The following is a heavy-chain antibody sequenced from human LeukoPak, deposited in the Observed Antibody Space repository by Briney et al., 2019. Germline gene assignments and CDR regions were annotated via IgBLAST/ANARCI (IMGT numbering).Heavy chain of an antibody. D-gene: IGHD1-26*01. CDR1: GGSISSGAYS. CDR3: ARARGSYFDY. V-gene: IGHV4-30-4*07. CDR2: ISSIGTT. J-gene: IGHJ4*02. Sequence: SETLSLTCAVSGGSISSGAYSWSWIRQPPGKGLEWIGYISSIGTTYYNPSLRSRVTMSLDTSKNQFSLNLSSVTAADTAVYYCARARGSYFDYWGQGTLVTVSS.